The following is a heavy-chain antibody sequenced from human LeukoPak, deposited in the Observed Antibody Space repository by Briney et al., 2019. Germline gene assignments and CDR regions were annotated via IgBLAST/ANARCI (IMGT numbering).Heavy chain of an antibody. CDR2: IIPILGIA. D-gene: IGHD6-19*01. V-gene: IGHV1-69*04. Sequence: SVKVSCKASGGTFSSYAISWVRQAPGQGLEWMGRIIPILGIANYAQKFQGRVTITADKSTSTTYMELSSLRSEDTAVYYCAKENSSGFFDYWGQGTLVTVSS. CDR1: GGTFSSYA. J-gene: IGHJ4*02. CDR3: AKENSSGFFDY.